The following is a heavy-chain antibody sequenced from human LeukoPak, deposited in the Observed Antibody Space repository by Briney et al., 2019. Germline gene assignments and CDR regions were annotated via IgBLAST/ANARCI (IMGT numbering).Heavy chain of an antibody. D-gene: IGHD3-22*01. CDR3: ARAHQYYDSSGYYPNWFDP. CDR1: GGSISSYY. J-gene: IGHJ5*02. CDR2: IYYSGST. Sequence: SETLSLTCTVSGGSISSYYWSWIRQPPGKGLEWIGYIYYSGSTNYNPSLKSRVTISVDTSKNQFSLKLSSVTAADTAVYYCARAHQYYDSSGYYPNWFDPWGQGTLVTVSS. V-gene: IGHV4-59*01.